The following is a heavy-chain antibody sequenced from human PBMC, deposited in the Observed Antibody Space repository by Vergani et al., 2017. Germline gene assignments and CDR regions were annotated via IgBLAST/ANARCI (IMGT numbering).Heavy chain of an antibody. CDR2: INPDGSEK. J-gene: IGHJ4*02. V-gene: IGHV3-7*01. CDR1: GFTFNEHW. D-gene: IGHD2-8*01. CDR3: ARQSRDVFCTNGVCPLGY. Sequence: EVQLVESGGGMVQPGGSLRLPCAVSGFTFNEHWMGWVRQAPGKGLEWLANINPDGSEKNYMDSVKGRFTISRDNTKNSLHLQMNNLRAEDTAVYYCARQSRDVFCTNGVCPLGYWGQGALVTVSS.